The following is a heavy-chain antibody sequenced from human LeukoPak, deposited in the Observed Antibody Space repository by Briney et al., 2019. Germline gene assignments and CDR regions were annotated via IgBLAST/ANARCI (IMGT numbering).Heavy chain of an antibody. Sequence: GGSLRLSCAASGFTFSSYEMNWVRQAPGKGLEWVSYISSSGSTIYYADSVKGRFTISRDNAKNSLYLQMNSLRAEDTAVYYCARDSPGSSSSPQSHDYWGQGTLVTVSS. V-gene: IGHV3-48*03. CDR2: ISSSGSTI. J-gene: IGHJ4*02. CDR1: GFTFSSYE. CDR3: ARDSPGSSSSPQSHDY. D-gene: IGHD6-13*01.